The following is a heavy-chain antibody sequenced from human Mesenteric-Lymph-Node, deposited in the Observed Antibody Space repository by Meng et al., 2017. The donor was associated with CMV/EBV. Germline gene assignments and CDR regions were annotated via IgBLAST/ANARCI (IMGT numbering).Heavy chain of an antibody. J-gene: IGHJ5*02. CDR2: IHYTGTT. V-gene: IGHV4-59*11. CDR3: ARDSSTSPHRFDP. D-gene: IGHD2-2*01. CDR1: GGSMSSHY. Sequence: SETLSLTCTVSGGSMSSHYWTWIRQPPGKGLEWIAYIHYTGTTNYNPSLKSRVTISVDTSKNQFSLKLSSVTAADTAVYYCARDSSTSPHRFDPWGQGTLVTVSS.